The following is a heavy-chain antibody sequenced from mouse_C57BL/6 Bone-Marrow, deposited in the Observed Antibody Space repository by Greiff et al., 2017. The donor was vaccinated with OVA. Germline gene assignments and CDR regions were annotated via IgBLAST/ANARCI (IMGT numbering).Heavy chain of an antibody. J-gene: IGHJ3*01. Sequence: VQGVESGAELVKPGASVKISCKASGYTFSTSWMNWVKPRPGKGLEWVGQIYPGDGDTNYNGKFKGKATLTADKSSSTAYMQLSSLTSADSAVYFCARGAYWGQGTLVTVSS. CDR3: ARGAY. CDR1: GYTFSTSW. V-gene: IGHV1-80*01. CDR2: IYPGDGDT.